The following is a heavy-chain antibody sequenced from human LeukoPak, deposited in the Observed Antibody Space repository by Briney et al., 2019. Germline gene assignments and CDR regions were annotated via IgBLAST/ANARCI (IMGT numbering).Heavy chain of an antibody. CDR3: ARDPSSWGYYFDY. CDR1: GFTFSNYA. D-gene: IGHD6-13*01. V-gene: IGHV3-23*01. Sequence: PGGSLRLSCAASGFTFSNYAMSWVRQAPGKGLEWVSAISGSGGSTYYADSVKGRFTISRDNSKNTLYLQMNSLRAEDTAVFYCARDPSSWGYYFDYWGQETLVTVSS. J-gene: IGHJ4*02. CDR2: ISGSGGST.